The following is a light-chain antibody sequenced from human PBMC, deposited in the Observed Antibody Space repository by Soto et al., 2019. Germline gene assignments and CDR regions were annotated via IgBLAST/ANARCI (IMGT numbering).Light chain of an antibody. J-gene: IGKJ3*01. Sequence: IQLTQSPSSLSASVGDRVTITCRASQDISRSLAWYQQKPGRAPKFLIYSASTSQSGVPSRFSGSGSGTDFTLTINSLQPEDFATYFCQQVNSYPRTFGPGTKVDIK. CDR2: SAS. V-gene: IGKV1-9*01. CDR3: QQVNSYPRT. CDR1: QDISRS.